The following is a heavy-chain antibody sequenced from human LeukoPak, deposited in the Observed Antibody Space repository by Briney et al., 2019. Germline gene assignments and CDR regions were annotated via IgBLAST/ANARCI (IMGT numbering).Heavy chain of an antibody. Sequence: PGGSLRLSCAVSGFTVTYSYMSWVRQAPGKGLEWVSIIYSDGSTYYADSVKGRFIIPRDNSKNTLSLHMNSLRAEDTALYYCARHNYGDYLDYWGQGTLVTVSS. CDR2: IYSDGST. D-gene: IGHD4-17*01. CDR1: GFTVTYSY. V-gene: IGHV3-53*01. CDR3: ARHNYGDYLDY. J-gene: IGHJ4*02.